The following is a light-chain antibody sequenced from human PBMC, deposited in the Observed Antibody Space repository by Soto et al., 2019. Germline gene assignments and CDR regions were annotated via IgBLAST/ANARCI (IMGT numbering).Light chain of an antibody. V-gene: IGKV3-20*01. J-gene: IGKJ1*01. CDR1: QSIGSSY. CDR2: GIS. CDR3: QQYGSSGT. Sequence: EIMLSQSPGTVSLSQGKRATLSCRASQSIGSSYLDWYQQKPGQAPRLLIFGISSRATGIPDRFSGSGSGTDFTLTIGRLEPEDFAVYYCQQYGSSGTFGQGTKVDIK.